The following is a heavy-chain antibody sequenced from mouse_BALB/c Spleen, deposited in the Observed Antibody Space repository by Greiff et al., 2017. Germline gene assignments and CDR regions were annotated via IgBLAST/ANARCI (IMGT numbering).Heavy chain of an antibody. V-gene: IGHV14-3*02. J-gene: IGHJ2*01. CDR1: GFHIKDTY. CDR3: ARSLLGRGDY. Sequence: VQLKESGAELVKPGASVKLSCTASGFHIKDTYMHWVKQRPEQGLEWIGRIDPANGNTKYDPKFQGKATITADTSSNTAYLQLSSLTSEDTAVYYCARSLLGRGDYWGQGTTLTVSS. CDR2: IDPANGNT. D-gene: IGHD4-1*01.